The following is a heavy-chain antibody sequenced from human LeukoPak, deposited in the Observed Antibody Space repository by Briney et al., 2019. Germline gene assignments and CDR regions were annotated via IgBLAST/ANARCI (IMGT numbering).Heavy chain of an antibody. D-gene: IGHD5-18*01. CDR1: GFTFSSYW. CDR2: INTDGSST. CDR3: ATGSGLWSPDY. V-gene: IGHV3-74*01. J-gene: IGHJ4*02. Sequence: QSGGSLRLSCAASGFTFSSYWMHWVRQAPGKGLVWVSRINTDGSSTSYADSVKGRLTISRDNAKNWLYVQMNSLRAEDTAVYYCATGSGLWSPDYWGQGTLVTVSS.